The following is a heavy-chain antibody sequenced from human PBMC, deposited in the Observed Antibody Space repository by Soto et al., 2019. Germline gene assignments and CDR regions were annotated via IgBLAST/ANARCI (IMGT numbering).Heavy chain of an antibody. CDR3: ARAGVYGSFDI. CDR2: IGTAGDT. Sequence: EVQLVESGGGLVQPGGSLRLSCAASGFTFSSYDMHWVRQATGKGLEWVSAIGTAGDTYYPGSVKGRFTISRENAKNSLYLQMNNLRAGDTAVYYCARAGVYGSFDIWGQGTMVTVSS. D-gene: IGHD4-17*01. V-gene: IGHV3-13*01. CDR1: GFTFSSYD. J-gene: IGHJ3*02.